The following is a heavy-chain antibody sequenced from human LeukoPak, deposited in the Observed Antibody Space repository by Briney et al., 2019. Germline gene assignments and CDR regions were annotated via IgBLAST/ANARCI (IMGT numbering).Heavy chain of an antibody. J-gene: IGHJ4*02. D-gene: IGHD1-1*01. CDR3: AEDLRGYNRPHEC. V-gene: IGHV3-23*01. CDR1: GFTFSNYA. Sequence: GGSLRLSCAASGFTFSNYAMNWVRQAPGKGLEWVSTISGSGSKTYYADSVKGRFTISRDNSKNTMDLQMNSLRAEDTAVYYCAEDLRGYNRPHECWGQGSRVTVSS. CDR2: ISGSGSKT.